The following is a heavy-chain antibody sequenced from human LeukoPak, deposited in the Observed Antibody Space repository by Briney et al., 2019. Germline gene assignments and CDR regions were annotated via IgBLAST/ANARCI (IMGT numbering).Heavy chain of an antibody. CDR1: GGSISSGCYY. Sequence: SQTLSLTCTVSGGSISSGCYYWSWIRQHPGKGLEWIGYIYYSGSTYYNPSLKSRVTISVDTSKNQFSLKLSSVTAADTAVYYCARGDGDYVENFDYWGQGTLVTVSS. V-gene: IGHV4-31*03. J-gene: IGHJ4*02. D-gene: IGHD4-17*01. CDR2: IYYSGST. CDR3: ARGDGDYVENFDY.